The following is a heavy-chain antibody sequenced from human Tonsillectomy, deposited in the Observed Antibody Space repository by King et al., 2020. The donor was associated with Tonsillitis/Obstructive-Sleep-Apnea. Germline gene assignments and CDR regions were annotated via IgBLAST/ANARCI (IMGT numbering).Heavy chain of an antibody. CDR2: IIXIXXTA. Sequence: QLVQSGAEVKKPGSSVKVSCKASGGXXSSHAINWVRQAPGQGLQWMGXIIXIXXTAXYXQKXRGRVTITADESTSTAYMELSSLRSEDTAVYYCARXXGTGXXSXXVXXVAXXXXSXXMDVXXQGTTVXVXS. CDR1: GGXXSSHA. CDR3: ARXXGTGXXSXXVXXVAXXXXSXXMDV. V-gene: IGHV1-69*11. D-gene: IGHD1-1*01. J-gene: IGHJ6*01.